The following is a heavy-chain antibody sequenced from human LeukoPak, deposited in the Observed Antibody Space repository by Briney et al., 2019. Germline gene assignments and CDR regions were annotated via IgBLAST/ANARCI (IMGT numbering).Heavy chain of an antibody. Sequence: GGSLRLSCAASGFTVSSNYMSWVRQAPGKGLEWVPVISYDGDDKYYADSVKGRFTISRDNSKDTLYLQMNSLRAEDTAVYYCARESGYRFDYWGQGTLVTVSS. CDR2: ISYDGDDK. D-gene: IGHD5-18*01. CDR3: ARESGYRFDY. V-gene: IGHV3-30-3*01. CDR1: GFTVSSNY. J-gene: IGHJ4*02.